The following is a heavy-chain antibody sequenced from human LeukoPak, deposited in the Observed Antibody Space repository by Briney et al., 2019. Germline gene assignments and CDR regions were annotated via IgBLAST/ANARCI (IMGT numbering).Heavy chain of an antibody. V-gene: IGHV3-74*01. CDR1: GFTFNHYW. Sequence: PGGSLRLSCAASGFTFNHYWMHWVRQTPGKGLVWVSGINSDGSKILYADSVKGRFTISRDNAKNTLSLQMNSLRAEDTALYYCARGFNVDQPNWFDPWGQGTLVTVSS. D-gene: IGHD3-10*01. J-gene: IGHJ5*02. CDR3: ARGFNVDQPNWFDP. CDR2: INSDGSKI.